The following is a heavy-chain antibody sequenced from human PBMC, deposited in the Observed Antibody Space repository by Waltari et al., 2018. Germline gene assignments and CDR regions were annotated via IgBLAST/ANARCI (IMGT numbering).Heavy chain of an antibody. J-gene: IGHJ3*01. V-gene: IGHV3-30*03. Sequence: QVQLVQSGGGVVQPGTSLRLSCGASGFMISHYGMNWVRQAPGKGSEWVAGISNIVSTESYGDSVKCLCTISRDQSKNTLYLQMNSLRAEDTAVYYCAAYITSRRGAFDFWGQGTMVTVSS. CDR3: AAYITSRRGAFDF. CDR1: GFMISHYG. CDR2: ISNIVSTE. D-gene: IGHD1-1*01.